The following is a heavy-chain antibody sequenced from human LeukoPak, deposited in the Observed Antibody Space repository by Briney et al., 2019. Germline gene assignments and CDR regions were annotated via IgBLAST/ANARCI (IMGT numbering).Heavy chain of an antibody. D-gene: IGHD5-18*01. J-gene: IGHJ6*02. Sequence: GGSLRLSCAASGFTFSSYSMNWVRQAPGKGLEWVSSISSSSSYIYYADSVKGRFTISRDNAKNSLYLQMNNLRPEDTAVYYCVRVNGAGRAMVIHGMDVWGQGTTVTVSS. CDR2: ISSSSSYI. CDR1: GFTFSSYS. CDR3: VRVNGAGRAMVIHGMDV. V-gene: IGHV3-21*01.